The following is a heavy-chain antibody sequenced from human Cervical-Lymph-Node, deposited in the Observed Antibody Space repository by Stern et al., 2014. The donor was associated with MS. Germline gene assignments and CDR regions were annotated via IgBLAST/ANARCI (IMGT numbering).Heavy chain of an antibody. V-gene: IGHV2-70*01. D-gene: IGHD6-19*01. J-gene: IGHJ4*02. CDR1: GFSLSTSGMC. CDR3: ARIRSSGWAFDY. Sequence: VPLVESGPALVKPTQTLTLTCTFSGFSLSTSGMCVSWIRQPPGKALEWLALIDWDDDKYYSTSLETRLTISKDTSKNQVVLTMTNMDPVDTATYYCARIRSSGWAFDYWGQGTLVTVSS. CDR2: IDWDDDK.